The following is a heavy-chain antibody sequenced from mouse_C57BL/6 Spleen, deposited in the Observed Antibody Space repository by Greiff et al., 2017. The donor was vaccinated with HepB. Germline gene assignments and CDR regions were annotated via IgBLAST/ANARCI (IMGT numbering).Heavy chain of an antibody. CDR3: ARDDGYSYYYAMDY. D-gene: IGHD2-3*01. J-gene: IGHJ4*01. V-gene: IGHV1-81*01. Sequence: VQLQQSGAELARPGASVKLSCKASGYTFTSYGISWVKQRTGQGLEWIGEIYPRSGNTYYNETFKGKATLTADKSSSTAYMELRSLTSEDASVYFCARDDGYSYYYAMDYWGQRTSVTVSS. CDR2: IYPRSGNT. CDR1: GYTFTSYG.